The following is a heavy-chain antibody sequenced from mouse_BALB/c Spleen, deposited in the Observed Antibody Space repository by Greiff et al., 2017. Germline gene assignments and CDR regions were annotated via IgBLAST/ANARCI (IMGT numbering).Heavy chain of an antibody. CDR2: IYPGDGDT. Sequence: VQLQQSGAELARPGASVKLSCKASGYTFTSYWMQWVKQRPGQGLEWIGAIYPGDGDTRYTQKFKGKATLTADKSSSTAYMQLSSLASEDSAVYYCARDQGYGNPFDYWGQGTTLTVSS. D-gene: IGHD2-10*02. CDR3: ARDQGYGNPFDY. J-gene: IGHJ2*01. V-gene: IGHV1-87*01. CDR1: GYTFTSYW.